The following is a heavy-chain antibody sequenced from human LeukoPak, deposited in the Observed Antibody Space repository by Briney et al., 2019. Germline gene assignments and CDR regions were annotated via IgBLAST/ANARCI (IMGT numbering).Heavy chain of an antibody. D-gene: IGHD2-15*01. J-gene: IGHJ4*02. CDR1: GFTFSSYG. CDR2: ISYDGSNK. CDR3: AKDPWGYCSGRSCFFFDY. Sequence: PGGSLRLSCAASGFTFSSYGMHWVRQAPGKGLEWVAVISYDGSNKYYADSVKGRFTISRDNSKNTLYLQMNSLRAEDTAVYYCAKDPWGYCSGRSCFFFDYWGQGTLVTVSS. V-gene: IGHV3-30*18.